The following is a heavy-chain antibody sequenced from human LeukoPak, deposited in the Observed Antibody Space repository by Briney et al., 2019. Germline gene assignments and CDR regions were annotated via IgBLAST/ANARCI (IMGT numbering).Heavy chain of an antibody. Sequence: GRSLRLSCAASGFTFDDYAMHWVRHAPGKGLEWVSGISWNSGSIGYADSVKGRFTISRDNAKNSLYLQMNSLRAEDTALYYCAKVDYGDAFDIWGQGTMVTVSS. CDR2: ISWNSGSI. CDR3: AKVDYGDAFDI. J-gene: IGHJ3*02. CDR1: GFTFDDYA. D-gene: IGHD4-17*01. V-gene: IGHV3-9*01.